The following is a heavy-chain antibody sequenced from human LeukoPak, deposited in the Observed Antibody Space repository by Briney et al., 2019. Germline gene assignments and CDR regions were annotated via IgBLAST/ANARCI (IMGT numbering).Heavy chain of an antibody. V-gene: IGHV3-48*03. D-gene: IGHD3-16*01. CDR1: GFAFSSYE. Sequence: PGGSLRLSCAASGFAFSSYEMHWVRQAPGKGLEWVSYISSSGTTIYYADSVKGRFTISRDNANNSLYLQMNSLRAEDTAVYYCARENAFYFDYWGQGTLVTVSS. CDR3: ARENAFYFDY. J-gene: IGHJ4*02. CDR2: ISSSGTTI.